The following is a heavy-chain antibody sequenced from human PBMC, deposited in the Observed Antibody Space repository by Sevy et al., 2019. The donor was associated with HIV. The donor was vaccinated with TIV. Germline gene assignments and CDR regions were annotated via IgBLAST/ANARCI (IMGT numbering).Heavy chain of an antibody. Sequence: GGSLRLSCAASGFTFATYAMTWVRQAPGKGLEWVSVISFGGADTYYADSVKGRFTIPRDNSKNTLYLQMNSLRAEDTAVFYCAKDRVSGSYYTGDFDSWGQGTLVTVSS. V-gene: IGHV3-23*01. D-gene: IGHD3-10*01. CDR3: AKDRVSGSYYTGDFDS. CDR1: GFTFATYA. J-gene: IGHJ4*02. CDR2: ISFGGADT.